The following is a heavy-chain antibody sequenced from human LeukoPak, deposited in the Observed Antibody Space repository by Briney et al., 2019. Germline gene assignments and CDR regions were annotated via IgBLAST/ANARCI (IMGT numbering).Heavy chain of an antibody. Sequence: GGSLRLSCAASRFIFSSYVMSWVRQAPGKGLEWVSEISGSGGSTSYADSVKGRFTISRDNSKNTLYLQMDSLRAEDTAVYYCAKGRAPSSGYYYGYWGQGTLVTVSS. J-gene: IGHJ4*02. D-gene: IGHD3-22*01. V-gene: IGHV3-23*01. CDR2: ISGSGGST. CDR1: RFIFSSYV. CDR3: AKGRAPSSGYYYGY.